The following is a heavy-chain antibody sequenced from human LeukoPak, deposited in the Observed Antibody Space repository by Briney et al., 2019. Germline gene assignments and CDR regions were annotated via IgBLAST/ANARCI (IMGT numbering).Heavy chain of an antibody. V-gene: IGHV1-18*01. CDR2: SSPYNGNT. D-gene: IGHD6-19*01. J-gene: IGHJ4*02. CDR3: ARGGNSGWRTPNDDY. Sequence: ASVKVSCKASGCTFTSYGITWVRQAPGQGLEWMGWSSPYNGNTNYAQKFQGRVTMTTDTSTSTVYMELRSLRSGDTAVYYCARGGNSGWRTPNDDYWGQGTLVIVSS. CDR1: GCTFTSYG.